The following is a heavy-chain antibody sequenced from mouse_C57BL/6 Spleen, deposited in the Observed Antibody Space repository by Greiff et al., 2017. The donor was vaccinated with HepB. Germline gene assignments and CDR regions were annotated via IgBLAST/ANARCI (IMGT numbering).Heavy chain of an antibody. D-gene: IGHD2-5*01. Sequence: EVKLVESGGGLVQPGGSLSLSCAASGFTFTDYYMSWVRQPPGKALEWLGFIRNKANGYTTEYSASVKGRFTISRDNSQSILYLQMNALRAEDSATYYVARVYSNYVWFAYWGQGTLVTVSA. CDR1: GFTFTDYY. V-gene: IGHV7-3*01. CDR3: ARVYSNYVWFAY. CDR2: IRNKANGYTT. J-gene: IGHJ3*01.